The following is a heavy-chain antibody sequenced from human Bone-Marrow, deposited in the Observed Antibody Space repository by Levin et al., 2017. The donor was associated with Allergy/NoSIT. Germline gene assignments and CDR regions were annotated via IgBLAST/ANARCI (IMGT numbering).Heavy chain of an antibody. CDR3: VRAVPNFPFDH. J-gene: IGHJ4*02. D-gene: IGHD2-2*01. CDR1: GFTLSDHY. CDR2: SRDKANAYNT. V-gene: IGHV3-72*01. Sequence: QPGGSLRLSCETSGFTLSDHYVDWVRQTPGKGLEWIGRSRDKANAYNTVYAASVKDRFTIFRDDSKNSVHLQMHSLRTEDTAVYYCVRAVPNFPFDHWGQGTLVTVSS.